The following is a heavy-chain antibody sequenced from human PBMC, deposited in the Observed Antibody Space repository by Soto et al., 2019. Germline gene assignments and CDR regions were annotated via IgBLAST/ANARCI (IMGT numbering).Heavy chain of an antibody. CDR2: ISAYNGNT. V-gene: IGHV1-18*01. D-gene: IGHD2-8*01. CDR1: GYTFTSYG. Sequence: ASVKVSCKASGYTFTSYGISWVRQAPGQGLEWMGWISAYNGNTNYAHKLQGRVTMTTDTSTSAAYMELRSLRSDDTAVYYCARNCTNGVCDDWGQGTLVTVAS. J-gene: IGHJ4*02. CDR3: ARNCTNGVCDD.